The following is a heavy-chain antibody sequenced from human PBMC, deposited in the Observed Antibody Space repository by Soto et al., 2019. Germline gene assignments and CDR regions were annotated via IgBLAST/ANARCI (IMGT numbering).Heavy chain of an antibody. Sequence: SVKVSCKASGGTFSSYAISWVRQAPGQGLEWMGGIIPILGTANYAQKFQGRVTITADESTSTAYMELSSLRSEDTAVYYCARSLRYYDFWSGPYYYYGMDVWGQGTTVTVSS. CDR2: IIPILGTA. D-gene: IGHD3-3*01. CDR1: GGTFSSYA. J-gene: IGHJ6*02. CDR3: ARSLRYYDFWSGPYYYYGMDV. V-gene: IGHV1-69*13.